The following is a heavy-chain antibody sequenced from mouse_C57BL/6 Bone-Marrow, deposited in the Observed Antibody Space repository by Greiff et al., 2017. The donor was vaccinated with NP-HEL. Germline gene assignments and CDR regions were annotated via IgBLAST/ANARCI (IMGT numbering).Heavy chain of an antibody. D-gene: IGHD2-2*01. Sequence: QVQLQHPGAELVRPGTSVKLSCKASGYTFTSYWMHWVKQRPGQGLEWIGVIDPSDSYTNYNQKFKGKATLTVDTSSSTAYMQLSSLTSEDSAVYYCASFLLWLRRSFAYWGQGTLVTVSA. V-gene: IGHV1-59*01. CDR3: ASFLLWLRRSFAY. CDR2: IDPSDSYT. CDR1: GYTFTSYW. J-gene: IGHJ3*01.